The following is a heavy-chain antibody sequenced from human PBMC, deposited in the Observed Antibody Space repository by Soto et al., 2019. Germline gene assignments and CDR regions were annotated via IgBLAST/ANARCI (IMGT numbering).Heavy chain of an antibody. CDR2: IIPIFGTA. D-gene: IGHD3-9*01. V-gene: IGHV1-69*01. CDR1: GGTFSSYA. J-gene: IGHJ6*02. Sequence: QVQLVQSGAEVKKPGSSVKVSCKASGGTFSSYAISWVRQAPGQGLEWMGGIIPIFGTANYAQKFQGRVTITADESTNTAYMELSSLRSEDTAVYYCARGGKRYFDWFPPIYYYYYGMDVWGQGTTVTVSS. CDR3: ARGGKRYFDWFPPIYYYYYGMDV.